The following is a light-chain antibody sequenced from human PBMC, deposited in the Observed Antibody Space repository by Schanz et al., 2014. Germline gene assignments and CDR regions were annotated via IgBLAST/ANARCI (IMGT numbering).Light chain of an antibody. J-gene: IGLJ3*02. CDR3: NSYTTINTWV. Sequence: QSVLTQPPSVSGSPGQSVTISCTGTSSNVGSYNHVSWYQQPPGTAPKLIIYDVSNRPSGVPDRFSGSKSGNTASLTISGLQAEDEANYYCNSYTTINTWVFGGGTKVTVL. CDR1: SSNVGSYNH. V-gene: IGLV2-18*02. CDR2: DVS.